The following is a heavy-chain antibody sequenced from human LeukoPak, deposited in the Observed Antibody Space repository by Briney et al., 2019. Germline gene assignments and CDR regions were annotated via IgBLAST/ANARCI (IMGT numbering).Heavy chain of an antibody. Sequence: GGSLRLSCAASGFTFSDFYMSWIRQAPGKGLKWLSDISSSSTDTNYADSVKGRFTISRDNAKNSLYLQMNSLRDEDTAVYYCARVLGLTLDYWGQGTLVTVSS. CDR2: ISSSSTDT. D-gene: IGHD1-14*01. J-gene: IGHJ4*02. CDR1: GFTFSDFY. CDR3: ARVLGLTLDY. V-gene: IGHV3-11*06.